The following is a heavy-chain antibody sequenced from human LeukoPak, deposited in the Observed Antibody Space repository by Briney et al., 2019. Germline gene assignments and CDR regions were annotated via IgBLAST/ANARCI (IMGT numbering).Heavy chain of an antibody. J-gene: IGHJ4*02. D-gene: IGHD3-10*01. CDR3: ARAEIRQPFDY. CDR1: GFTFSSYS. V-gene: IGHV3-21*01. CDR2: ISSSSSYI. Sequence: AGGSLRLSCAASGFTFSSYSMNWVRQAPGKGLEWVSSISSSSSYIYYADSVKGRFTISRDNAKNSLYLQMNGLRAEDTAVYYCARAEIRQPFDYWGQGTLVTVSS.